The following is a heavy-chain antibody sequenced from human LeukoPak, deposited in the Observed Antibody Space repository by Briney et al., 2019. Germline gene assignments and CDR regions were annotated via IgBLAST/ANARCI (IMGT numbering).Heavy chain of an antibody. Sequence: GGSLRLSCAASGFTFSSYSMNWVRQAPGKGLEWVSSISSSSSYIYYADSVKGRFTISRDNSKNTLNLQMNSLRAEDTAVYYCAKGGSYDYYYMNVWGKGTTVTVSS. J-gene: IGHJ6*03. CDR1: GFTFSSYS. D-gene: IGHD6-19*01. CDR2: ISSSSSYI. V-gene: IGHV3-21*04. CDR3: AKGGSYDYYYMNV.